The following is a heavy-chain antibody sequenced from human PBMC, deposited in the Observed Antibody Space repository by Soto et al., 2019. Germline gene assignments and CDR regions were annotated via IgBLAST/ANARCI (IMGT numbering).Heavy chain of an antibody. Sequence: GGSLRLSCAASGFTFDDYAMHWVRQAPGKGLEWVSGISWNSGSIGYADSVKGRFTISRDNAKNSLYLQMNSLRAEDTALYHCAKYGGGGYCSGGSCYGAFDIWGRGTMVTVSS. CDR3: AKYGGGGYCSGGSCYGAFDI. V-gene: IGHV3-9*01. CDR2: ISWNSGSI. CDR1: GFTFDDYA. J-gene: IGHJ3*02. D-gene: IGHD2-15*01.